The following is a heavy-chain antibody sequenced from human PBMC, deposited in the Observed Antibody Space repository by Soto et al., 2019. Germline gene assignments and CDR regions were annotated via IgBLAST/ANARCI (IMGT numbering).Heavy chain of an antibody. D-gene: IGHD4-4*01. CDR3: ARSDDSTSYPLDL. CDR1: GFTFGSYA. J-gene: IGHJ5*02. V-gene: IGHV3-23*01. Sequence: GGSLRLSCVASGFTFGSYAMTWVRQAPGKGLEWVSGLSGSGTGANYADSVKGRFTISRDNSKNTLYLQMTSLRHGDTAVYFCARSDDSTSYPLDLWGPGTLVTVSS. CDR2: LSGSGTGA.